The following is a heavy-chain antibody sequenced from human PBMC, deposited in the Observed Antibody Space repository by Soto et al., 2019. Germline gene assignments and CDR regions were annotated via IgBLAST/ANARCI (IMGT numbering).Heavy chain of an antibody. CDR2: ISAYNGNT. CDR1: GYTFTSYG. CDR3: ARVVGATVGNYYYGMDV. J-gene: IGHJ6*02. D-gene: IGHD1-26*01. V-gene: IGHV1-18*01. Sequence: ASVKVSCKASGYTFTSYGISWVRQAPGQGLEWMGWISAYNGNTNYAQKLQGRVTMTTDTSTSTAYMELRSLRSDDTAVYYCARVVGATVGNYYYGMDVWGQGTTVTVS.